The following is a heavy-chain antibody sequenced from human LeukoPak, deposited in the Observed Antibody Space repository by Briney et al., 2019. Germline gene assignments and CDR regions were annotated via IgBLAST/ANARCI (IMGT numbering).Heavy chain of an antibody. D-gene: IGHD6-6*01. J-gene: IGHJ5*02. CDR1: GGSISSGGYS. V-gene: IGHV4-30-2*01. Sequence: TASETLSLTCAVSGGSISSGGYSWSWIRRPPGKGLEWIGYIYHSGSTYYNPSLKSRVTISVDRSKNQFSLKLSSVTAADTAVCYCARASDDWFDPWGQGTLVTVSS. CDR3: ARASDDWFDP. CDR2: IYHSGST.